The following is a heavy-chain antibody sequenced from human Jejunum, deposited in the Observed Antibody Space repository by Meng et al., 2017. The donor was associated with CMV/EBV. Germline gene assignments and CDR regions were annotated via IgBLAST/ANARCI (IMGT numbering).Heavy chain of an antibody. Sequence: EGQLGGSGGGLIQPGGSLGLSCAASGFTVRSDFFSWVRQAPGRGLEWVSLLYNHGTVYYADSVKGRFTISRDNAKDTLYLEMNNLRAEDTAVYYCARDKDGTYLDYWGRGTLVTVSS. CDR2: LYNHGTV. V-gene: IGHV3-53*01. D-gene: IGHD3-10*01. J-gene: IGHJ4*02. CDR1: GFTVRSDF. CDR3: ARDKDGTYLDY.